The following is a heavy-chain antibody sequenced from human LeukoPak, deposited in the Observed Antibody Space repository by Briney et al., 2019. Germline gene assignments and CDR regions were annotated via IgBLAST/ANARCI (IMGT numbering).Heavy chain of an antibody. V-gene: IGHV4-34*01. CDR3: ARDRYYGSGSYLRYNWFDP. J-gene: IGHJ5*02. CDR2: INHSGST. D-gene: IGHD3-10*01. CDR1: GGSFSGYY. Sequence: SETLSLTCAVYGGSFSGYYWSWIRQPPGKGLEWIGEINHSGSTNYNPSLKSRVTISVDTSKNQFSLKLSSVTAADTAVYYCARDRYYGSGSYLRYNWFDPWGQGTLVTVSS.